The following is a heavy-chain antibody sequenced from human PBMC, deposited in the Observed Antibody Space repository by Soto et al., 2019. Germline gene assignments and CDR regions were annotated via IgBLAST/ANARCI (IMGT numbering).Heavy chain of an antibody. V-gene: IGHV1-18*01. CDR1: GYTFTSYG. D-gene: IGHD5-12*01. CDR3: ARAYSGYVDSAIDY. CDR2: ISAYNGNT. Sequence: GASVKVSCKASGYTFTSYGISWVRQAPGQGLEWMGWISAYNGNTNYAQKLQGRVTMTTDTSTSTAYMELRSLRSDDTAVYYCARAYSGYVDSAIDYWGQGTLVTVSS. J-gene: IGHJ4*02.